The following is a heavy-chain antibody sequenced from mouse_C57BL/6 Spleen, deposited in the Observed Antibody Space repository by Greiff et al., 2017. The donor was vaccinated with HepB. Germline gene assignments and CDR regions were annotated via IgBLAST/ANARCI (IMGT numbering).Heavy chain of an antibody. D-gene: IGHD1-1*01. Sequence: EVKLMESGGGLVKPGGSLKLSCAASGFTFSDYGMHWVRQAPEKGLEWVAYISSGSSTIYYADTVKGRFTISRDNAKNTLFLQMTSLRSEDTAMYYCARGTTVVAYYFDYWGQGTTLTVSS. V-gene: IGHV5-17*01. J-gene: IGHJ2*01. CDR2: ISSGSSTI. CDR3: ARGTTVVAYYFDY. CDR1: GFTFSDYG.